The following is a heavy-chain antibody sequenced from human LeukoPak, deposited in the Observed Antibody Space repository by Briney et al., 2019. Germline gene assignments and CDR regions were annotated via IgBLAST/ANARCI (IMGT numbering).Heavy chain of an antibody. CDR3: ARVPGAGLAFDI. Sequence: ASVKVSCKASGYTFTGYYMHWVRQAPGQGLERMGWINPNSGGTNYAQKFQGRVTMTRDTSISTAYMELSRLRSDDTAVYYCARVPGAGLAFDIWGQGTMVTVSS. J-gene: IGHJ3*02. CDR2: INPNSGGT. D-gene: IGHD3-10*01. V-gene: IGHV1-2*02. CDR1: GYTFTGYY.